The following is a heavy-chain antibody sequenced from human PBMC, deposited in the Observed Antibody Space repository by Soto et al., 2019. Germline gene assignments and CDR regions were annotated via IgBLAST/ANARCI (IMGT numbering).Heavy chain of an antibody. Sequence: QVQLQESGPGLVKPSGTLSLTCAVSGGSISSSNWWSWVRQPPGKGLEWIGKIYHSGSTNYNPSLNSRVTITVAKSKNQFSLKLSSVTAADTAVYYCARVYMVRGTIIRYFDYWGQGTLVTVSS. J-gene: IGHJ4*02. CDR3: ARVYMVRGTIIRYFDY. V-gene: IGHV4-4*02. CDR1: GGSISSSNW. CDR2: IYHSGST. D-gene: IGHD3-10*01.